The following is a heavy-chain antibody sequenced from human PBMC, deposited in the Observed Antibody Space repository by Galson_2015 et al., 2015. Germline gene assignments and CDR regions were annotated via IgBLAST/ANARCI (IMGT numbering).Heavy chain of an antibody. J-gene: IGHJ4*02. Sequence: PALVKPTQTLTLTCTFSGFSLSTSGLGVGWVRQPPGKALEWLALIYSNDDKRYSPSLRSRLTITKDTSKNQVVLTMTNVDPVDTATYYCAHRPTGWFLFDFWGQGTLVTVSS. CDR3: AHRPTGWFLFDF. CDR1: GFSLSTSGLG. CDR2: IYSNDDK. V-gene: IGHV2-5*01. D-gene: IGHD6-19*01.